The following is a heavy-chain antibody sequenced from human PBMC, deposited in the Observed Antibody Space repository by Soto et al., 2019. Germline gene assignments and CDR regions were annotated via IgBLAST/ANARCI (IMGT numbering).Heavy chain of an antibody. CDR1: GGYISSYY. CDR2: IYYSGST. Sequence: QVQLQESGPGLVKPSETLSLTCTVSGGYISSYYWSWIRQPPGKGLEWIGYIYYSGSTNYNPSLKSRVTISVDTSKNQFSLKLSSVTAADTAVYYCARRWGGVFDIWGQGTMVTVSS. J-gene: IGHJ3*02. D-gene: IGHD1-26*01. CDR3: ARRWGGVFDI. V-gene: IGHV4-59*08.